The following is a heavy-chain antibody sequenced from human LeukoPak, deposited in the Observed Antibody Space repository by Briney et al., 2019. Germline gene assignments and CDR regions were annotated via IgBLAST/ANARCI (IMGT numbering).Heavy chain of an antibody. V-gene: IGHV3-9*01. D-gene: IGHD6-13*01. CDR3: AKDIGTGGTGWYFDL. J-gene: IGHJ2*01. Sequence: GGSLRLSCAASGFTLYDYVMHWVRQAPGKGLEWVSGISWNSVSIGYADSVKGRFTISRDNAKNSLYLQMNSLRAEDTALYYCAKDIGTGGTGWYFDLWGRGTLVTVSS. CDR1: GFTLYDYV. CDR2: ISWNSVSI.